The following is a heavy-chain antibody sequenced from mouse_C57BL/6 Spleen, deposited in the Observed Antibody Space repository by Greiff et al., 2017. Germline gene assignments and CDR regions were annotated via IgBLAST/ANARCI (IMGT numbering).Heavy chain of an antibody. J-gene: IGHJ2*01. CDR1: GFTFSDYG. Sequence: DVQLLESGGGLVKPGGSLNISCAASGFTFSDYGMHWVRQAPEKGLEWVADISSGSSTIYYADTVTGRVTISRDNANNTLFLQMTRLGSEDTAMYCCARANCDHYYFDYWGQGTTLTVSS. CDR2: ISSGSSTI. CDR3: ARANCDHYYFDY. V-gene: IGHV5-17*01. D-gene: IGHD4-1*01.